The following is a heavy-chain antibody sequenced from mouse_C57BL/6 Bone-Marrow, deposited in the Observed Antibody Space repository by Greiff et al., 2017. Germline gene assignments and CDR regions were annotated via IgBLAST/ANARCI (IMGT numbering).Heavy chain of an antibody. J-gene: IGHJ2*01. CDR2: ISSGSSTI. D-gene: IGHD2-4*01. CDR3: ARGMITTGYYFDY. Sequence: EVKLVESGGGLVKPGGSLKLSCAASGFTFSDYGMHWVRQAPEKGLEWVAYISSGSSTIYYADTVKGRSTISRDNAKNTLFLQMTSLRSEDTAMYYCARGMITTGYYFDYWGQGTTLTVSS. V-gene: IGHV5-17*01. CDR1: GFTFSDYG.